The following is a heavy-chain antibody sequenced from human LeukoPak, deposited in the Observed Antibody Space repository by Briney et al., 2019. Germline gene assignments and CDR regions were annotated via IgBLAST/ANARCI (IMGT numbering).Heavy chain of an antibody. CDR2: IVVGSGNT. V-gene: IGHV1-58*02. D-gene: IGHD3-3*01. J-gene: IGHJ4*02. CDR3: TVRDYDFWRGYHS. CDR1: GFTFTSSV. Sequence: TSVKVSCKASGFTFTSSVMQWARQARGQRLEWIGWIVVGSGNTNYAQKFQERVTITRDMSTSTAYMELSSLRSEDTAVYYCTVRDYDFWRGYHSWGQGTLVTVSS.